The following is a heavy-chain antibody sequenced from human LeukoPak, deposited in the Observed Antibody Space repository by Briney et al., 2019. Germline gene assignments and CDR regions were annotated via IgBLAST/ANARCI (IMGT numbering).Heavy chain of an antibody. Sequence: ASVKVSCKASGYTFTSYGISWVRQAPGQGLEWMGWISAYNGNTNYAQKLQGRVTMTTDTSTSTAYMELRSLRSDDTAVYYCARAVTYGSVSYYFAGNDAFDIWGQGTMVTVSS. V-gene: IGHV1-18*01. CDR1: GYTFTSYG. CDR3: ARAVTYGSVSYYFAGNDAFDI. J-gene: IGHJ3*02. D-gene: IGHD3-10*01. CDR2: ISAYNGNT.